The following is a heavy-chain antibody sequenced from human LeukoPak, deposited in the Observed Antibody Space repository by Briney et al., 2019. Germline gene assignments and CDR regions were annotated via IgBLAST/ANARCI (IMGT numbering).Heavy chain of an antibody. D-gene: IGHD6-19*01. J-gene: IGHJ4*02. CDR1: GYTFTSYG. Sequence: ASAKVSCKASGYTFTSYGITWVRQAPGQGLEWMGWISGYNGNTIYAQNLQGRVTMTTDTSTSTAYVELRSLRSDDTAMYYCARDTPRITVAGGPDYWGQGTLVTVSS. CDR2: ISGYNGNT. V-gene: IGHV1-18*01. CDR3: ARDTPRITVAGGPDY.